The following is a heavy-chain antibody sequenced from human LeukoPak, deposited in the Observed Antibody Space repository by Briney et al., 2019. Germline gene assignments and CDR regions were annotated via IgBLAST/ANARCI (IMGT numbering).Heavy chain of an antibody. CDR1: GDSISSGSFY. J-gene: IGHJ3*02. CDR3: ATYSGYALHDAFDI. V-gene: IGHV4-61*02. CDR2: IYPSGST. D-gene: IGHD5-12*01. Sequence: KTSETLSLTCSVSGDSISSGSFYWSWVRQPAGRGLEWIGRIYPSGSTNCNPSLESRVTISVDTSKNQFSLKLSSVTAADTAVYYCATYSGYALHDAFDIWGQGTMVTVSS.